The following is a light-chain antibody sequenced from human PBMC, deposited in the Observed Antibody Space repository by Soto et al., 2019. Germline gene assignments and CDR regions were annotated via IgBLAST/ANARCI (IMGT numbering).Light chain of an antibody. CDR1: TSNTGSNF. V-gene: IGLV1-47*01. CDR3: AAWEDSLSGLV. J-gene: IGLJ2*01. Sequence: QSALTQPPSASATPGQRVTISCSGDTSNTGSNFVYWYQQLPGPAPKLLIYINDQRPSGVPDRFSGSRPGTSASLAIDVLRSEDETEYYCAAWEDSLSGLVFGGGSELTVL. CDR2: IND.